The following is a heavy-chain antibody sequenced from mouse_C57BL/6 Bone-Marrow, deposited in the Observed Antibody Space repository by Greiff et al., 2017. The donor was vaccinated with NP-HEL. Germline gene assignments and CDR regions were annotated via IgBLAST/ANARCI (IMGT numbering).Heavy chain of an antibody. CDR2: ISSGGSYT. CDR3: ARHPIYDGYPYWYFDV. J-gene: IGHJ1*03. CDR1: GFTFSSYG. D-gene: IGHD2-3*01. V-gene: IGHV5-6*01. Sequence: EVKVVESGGDLVKPGGSLKLSCAASGFTFSSYGMSWVRQTPDKRLEWVATISSGGSYTYYPDSVKGRFTISRDNAKNTLYLQMSSLKSEDTAMYYCARHPIYDGYPYWYFDVWGTGTTVTVSS.